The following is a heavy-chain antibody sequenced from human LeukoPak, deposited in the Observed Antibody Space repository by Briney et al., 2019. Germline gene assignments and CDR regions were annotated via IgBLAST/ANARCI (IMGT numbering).Heavy chain of an antibody. CDR3: AKFWLQVGATPYYYYGMDV. J-gene: IGHJ6*02. CDR1: GGSISSSNW. V-gene: IGHV4-4*02. Sequence: SETLSLTCAVSGGSISSSNWWSWVRQPPGKGLEWIGEIYHSGSTNYNPSLKSRVTISRDNSKNTLYLQMNSLRAEDTAVYYCAKFWLQVGATPYYYYGMDVWGQGTTVTVSS. CDR2: IYHSGST. D-gene: IGHD1-26*01.